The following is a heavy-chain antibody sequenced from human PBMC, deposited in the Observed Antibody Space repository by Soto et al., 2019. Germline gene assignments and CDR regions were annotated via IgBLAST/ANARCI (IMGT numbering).Heavy chain of an antibody. V-gene: IGHV4-30-4*01. J-gene: IGHJ3*02. D-gene: IGHD2-21*02. CDR1: GGSISSGDYY. CDR2: IYYSGST. Sequence: QVQLQESGPGLVKPSQTLSLTCTVSGGSISSGDYYWSWIRQPPGTGLEWIGYIYYSGSTYYNPSLKSRVTISVDTSKNQCSLKLSSVTAADTAVYYCARGSGVVTAIRAFDIWGQGTMVTVSS. CDR3: ARGSGVVTAIRAFDI.